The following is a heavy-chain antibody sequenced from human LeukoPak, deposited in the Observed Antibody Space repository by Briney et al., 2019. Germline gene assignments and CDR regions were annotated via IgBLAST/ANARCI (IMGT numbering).Heavy chain of an antibody. CDR2: IYYSGST. V-gene: IGHV4-39*01. D-gene: IGHD2-8*01. CDR1: GGSISSSSYY. CDR3: ARQCAKWCMLWRLFDY. J-gene: IGHJ4*02. Sequence: SETLSLTCIVSGGSISSSSYYWGWIRQPPGKGLEWIGSIYYSGSTYYNPSLESRVTISVDTSKNQFSLKLSSVTAADTAVYYCARQCAKWCMLWRLFDYWGQGTLVTVSS.